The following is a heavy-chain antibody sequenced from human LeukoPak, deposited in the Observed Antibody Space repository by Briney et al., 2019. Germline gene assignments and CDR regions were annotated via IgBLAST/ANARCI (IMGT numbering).Heavy chain of an antibody. D-gene: IGHD3-3*01. V-gene: IGHV1-2*02. CDR1: GYTFTGYY. J-gene: IGHJ6*03. Sequence: GASVKVSCKASGYTFTGYYMHWVRQAPGQGLEWMGWINPNSGGTNYAQKFQGRVTMTRDTSISTAYMELSRLRSDDTAEYYCARDVTVRFLEWFNYMDVWGKGTTVTVSS. CDR3: ARDVTVRFLEWFNYMDV. CDR2: INPNSGGT.